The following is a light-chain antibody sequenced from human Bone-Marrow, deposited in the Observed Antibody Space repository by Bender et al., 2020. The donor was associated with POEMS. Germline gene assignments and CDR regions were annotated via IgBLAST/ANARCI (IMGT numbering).Light chain of an antibody. CDR2: EVN. J-gene: IGLJ3*02. V-gene: IGLV2-8*01. CDR1: SSDVGAYDY. CDR3: ASWDDSLNGMV. Sequence: QPALTQPPSASGSPGQSVAISCTGTSSDVGAYDYVSWYQHHPGKAPKLIISEVNKRPSGVPDRFFGSKSGNTASLTVSGLQAEDEASYYCASWDDSLNGMVFGGGTKVAVL.